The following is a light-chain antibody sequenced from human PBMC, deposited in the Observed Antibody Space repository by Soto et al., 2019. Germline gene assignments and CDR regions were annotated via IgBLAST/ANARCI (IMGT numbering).Light chain of an antibody. Sequence: QSALTQPRSVSGSPGQSVTIYCTGTSSDVGDYNYVSWYQQYPGKAPKLVIYDVSTRPSGVPDRFSGSKSGNTASLTISGLQFEDEADSYCCSFAGSDTFCVFGGGTKLTVL. CDR1: SSDVGDYNY. CDR3: CSFAGSDTFCV. J-gene: IGLJ3*02. CDR2: DVS. V-gene: IGLV2-11*01.